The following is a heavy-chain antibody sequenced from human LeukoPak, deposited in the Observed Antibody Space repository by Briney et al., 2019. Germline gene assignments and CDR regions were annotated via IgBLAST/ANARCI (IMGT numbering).Heavy chain of an antibody. J-gene: IGHJ4*02. Sequence: GGSLRLSCTASGFTFGDYAMSWVRQAPGKGLEWVGFIRSKAYGGTTEYAASVKGRFTISRDDSKSIAYLQMNSLKTEDTAVYYCTRYDFWSGYEGDRGTTLSDYWGQGTLVTVSS. D-gene: IGHD3-3*01. CDR3: TRYDFWSGYEGDRGTTLSDY. V-gene: IGHV3-49*04. CDR2: IRSKAYGGTT. CDR1: GFTFGDYA.